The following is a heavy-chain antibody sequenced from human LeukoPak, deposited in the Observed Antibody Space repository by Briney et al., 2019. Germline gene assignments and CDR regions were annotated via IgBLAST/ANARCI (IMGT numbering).Heavy chain of an antibody. Sequence: GESLKISWKVSGYTFTDYWIGWVRQMPGQGLEWMGIIFPGDSDTRYSPSFQGHVTISADKSINTAYLQWSSLKASDSAMYYCVREGDGKFQGWFDPWGQGSLVTVSS. D-gene: IGHD1-26*01. CDR3: VREGDGKFQGWFDP. V-gene: IGHV5-51*01. J-gene: IGHJ5*02. CDR2: IFPGDSDT. CDR1: GYTFTDYW.